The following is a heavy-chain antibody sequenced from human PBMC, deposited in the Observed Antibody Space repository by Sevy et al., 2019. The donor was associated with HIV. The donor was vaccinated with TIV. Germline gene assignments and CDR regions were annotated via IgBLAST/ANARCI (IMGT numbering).Heavy chain of an antibody. Sequence: GGSLRLSCAASGFSISGYGMHWVRQAPGKGLEWVAVIWYDGTNKEYADSVKGRFTISRDNSKNTLHLQMNSLRAEETAGYYCAREDIRVAGIGYYFHSWGQGTLVTVSS. D-gene: IGHD6-19*01. CDR3: AREDIRVAGIGYYFHS. J-gene: IGHJ4*02. V-gene: IGHV3-33*01. CDR1: GFSISGYG. CDR2: IWYDGTNK.